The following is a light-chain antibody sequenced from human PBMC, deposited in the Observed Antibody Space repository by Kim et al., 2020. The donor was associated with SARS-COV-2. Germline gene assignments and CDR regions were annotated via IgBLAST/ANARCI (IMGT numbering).Light chain of an antibody. CDR1: HSDHRLKS. Sequence: ATLSWLGQHSDHRLKSKASYRGVRGAVPQPLIFRDNQRPSGVTDRFSDSKYGTSASLSITGLQSEDEGDYYCSVCHDSGDGLYVFGTGTKVTVL. J-gene: IGLJ1*01. V-gene: IGLV1-44*01. CDR2: RDN. CDR3: SVCHDSGDGLYV.